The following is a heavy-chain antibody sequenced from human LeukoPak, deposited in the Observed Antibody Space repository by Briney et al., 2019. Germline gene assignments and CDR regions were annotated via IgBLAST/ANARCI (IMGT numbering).Heavy chain of an antibody. D-gene: IGHD5-12*01. CDR3: AKGGVATITAPNFDY. J-gene: IGHJ4*02. CDR1: GFTFDDYA. CDR2: ISWNSGSI. Sequence: GGSLRLSCAASGFTFDDYAMHWVRHAPGKGLEWVSGISWNSGSIGYADSVKGRFTISRDNAKNSLYLQMNSLRVEDMALYYCAKGGVATITAPNFDYWGQGTLVTVSS. V-gene: IGHV3-9*03.